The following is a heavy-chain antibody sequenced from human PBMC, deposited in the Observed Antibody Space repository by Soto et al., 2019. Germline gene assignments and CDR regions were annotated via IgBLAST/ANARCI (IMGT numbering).Heavy chain of an antibody. Sequence: PGGSLRLSCAASGFTFSSYGMHWVRQAPGKGLEWVAVISYDGSNKYYADSVKGRFTISRDNSKNTLYLQMNSLRAEDTAVYYCAKDRVRYSYGKYYFDYWGQGTLVTVSS. J-gene: IGHJ4*02. CDR1: GFTFSSYG. CDR2: ISYDGSNK. D-gene: IGHD5-18*01. CDR3: AKDRVRYSYGKYYFDY. V-gene: IGHV3-30*18.